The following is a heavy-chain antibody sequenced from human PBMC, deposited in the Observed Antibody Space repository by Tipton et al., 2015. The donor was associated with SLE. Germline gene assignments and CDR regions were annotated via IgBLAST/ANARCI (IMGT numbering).Heavy chain of an antibody. CDR2: INPNSGGT. D-gene: IGHD1-26*01. J-gene: IGHJ4*02. CDR1: GYPFTGYY. CDR3: ARGVGATSY. V-gene: IGHV1-2*02. Sequence: QSGAEVKKPGASVKVSCKASGYPFTGYYMPWVRQAPGQGLEWRGWINPNSGGTKYAQKFQGRVTMTRDTSISTAYMELSRVRSEDTGGYSWARGVGATSYGGQGTLVTVSS.